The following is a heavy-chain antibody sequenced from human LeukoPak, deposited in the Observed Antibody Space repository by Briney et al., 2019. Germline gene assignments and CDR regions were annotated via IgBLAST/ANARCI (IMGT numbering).Heavy chain of an antibody. CDR1: GGTFSSYA. CDR3: ARLIGRGCTNGVCYEGGWFDP. J-gene: IGHJ5*02. D-gene: IGHD2-8*01. CDR2: IIPILGIA. Sequence: ASGKVSCKASGGTFSSYAISWVRQAPGQGLEWMGRIIPILGIANYAQKFQGRVTITADKSTSTAYMELSSLRSEDTAVYYCARLIGRGCTNGVCYEGGWFDPWGQGTLVTVSS. V-gene: IGHV1-69*04.